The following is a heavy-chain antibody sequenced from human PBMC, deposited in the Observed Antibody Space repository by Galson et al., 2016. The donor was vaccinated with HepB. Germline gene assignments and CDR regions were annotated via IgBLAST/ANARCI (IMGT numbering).Heavy chain of an antibody. J-gene: IGHJ4*02. CDR2: INPRSGVT. CDR3: AKEVGYRNTWYPFDY. V-gene: IGHV1-2*06. D-gene: IGHD6-13*01. CDR1: GYIFTDYC. Sequence: SVKVSCKASGYIFTDYCMHWVRQAPGQGLEWMGRINPRSGVTSYAQEFEGRVTMTRDTSITTFYMDLSGLRSDDTAVYYCAKEVGYRNTWYPFDYWGQGSLVTVSS.